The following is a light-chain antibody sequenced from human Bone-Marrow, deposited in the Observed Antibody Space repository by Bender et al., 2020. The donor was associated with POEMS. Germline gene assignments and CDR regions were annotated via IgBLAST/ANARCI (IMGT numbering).Light chain of an antibody. J-gene: IGLJ3*02. CDR3: AVWDDSLNGWV. Sequence: QSVLTQPPSASGTPGQRVTIPCSGGSSNIGAHAVNWYQHLPATAPKLLVYSSHRRPSEVPDRFSGPRSGTSASLAISGLQSEDEADYYCAVWDDSLNGWVFGGGTKLTVL. CDR1: SSNIGAHA. CDR2: SSH. V-gene: IGLV1-44*01.